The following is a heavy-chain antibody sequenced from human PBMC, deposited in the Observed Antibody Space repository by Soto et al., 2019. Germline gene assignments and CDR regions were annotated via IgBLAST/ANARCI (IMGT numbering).Heavy chain of an antibody. D-gene: IGHD7-27*01. Sequence: GSTNYNPSLKSRVTISGDTSGNHFSLKLNSVTAADTALYYCARRFHCNWGEKFYYWGQGNLVTVAS. CDR3: ARRFHCNWGEKFYY. CDR2: GST. J-gene: IGHJ4*02. V-gene: IGHV4-61*03.